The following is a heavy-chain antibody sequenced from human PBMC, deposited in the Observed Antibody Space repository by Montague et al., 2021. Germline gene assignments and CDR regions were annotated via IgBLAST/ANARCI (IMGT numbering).Heavy chain of an antibody. CDR1: GFPFSSYA. CDR2: LTSNGAYT. V-gene: IGHV3-23*01. Sequence: SLRLSCAASGFPFSSYAMSWVRQAPGKGLEWVSTLTSNGAYTYHADAVEGRFTISRDNSKNTLYLQMNSLRVEDTAVYFCANEGTTSPGYLQYWGQGTLVTVSS. J-gene: IGHJ1*01. CDR3: ANEGTTSPGYLQY. D-gene: IGHD1-1*01.